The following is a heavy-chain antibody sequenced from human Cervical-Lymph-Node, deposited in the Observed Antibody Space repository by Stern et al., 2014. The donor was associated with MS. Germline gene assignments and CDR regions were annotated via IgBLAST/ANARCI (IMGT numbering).Heavy chain of an antibody. CDR3: ATLAYYHVGAGSYYRLYFFDY. J-gene: IGHJ4*02. D-gene: IGHD2-15*01. CDR2: IIPIFNTA. Sequence: QDQLVQSGAEVKKPGSSVKVSCKASGGTFSTSSFNWVRQAPGQGLEWMGGIIPIFNTANYAQKFHGRVTLTADASTSTAYMELGGLGSEDTAVYFCATLAYYHVGAGSYYRLYFFDYWGQGTRVTVSS. CDR1: GGTFSTSS. V-gene: IGHV1-69*12.